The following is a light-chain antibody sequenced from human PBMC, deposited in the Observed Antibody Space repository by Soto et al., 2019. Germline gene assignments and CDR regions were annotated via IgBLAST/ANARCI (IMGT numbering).Light chain of an antibody. CDR3: QQSYSTRENT. Sequence: DIQMTQSPSSLSASVGDRVTITFRASQSISSYLNWYQQKPGKAPKLLIYAASSLQSGVPSRFSGSGSGTDFTLTISSLQPEDFATYYCQQSYSTRENTCGGGTKVEIK. CDR2: AAS. CDR1: QSISSY. J-gene: IGKJ4*01. V-gene: IGKV1-39*01.